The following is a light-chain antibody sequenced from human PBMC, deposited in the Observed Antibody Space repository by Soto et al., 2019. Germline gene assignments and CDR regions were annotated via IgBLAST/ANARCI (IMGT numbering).Light chain of an antibody. CDR2: AAS. CDR1: QSVRSNF. V-gene: IGKV3-20*01. CDR3: HQYGSSPLT. Sequence: EIVLTQSPGTLSLSPGERATLSCRASQSVRSNFLAWYQQKPGQAPRLLIFAASSRATGIPDRFSGSGSGTDFTLTISSLEPEDFAVFYCHQYGSSPLTFGGGTRVDI. J-gene: IGKJ4*01.